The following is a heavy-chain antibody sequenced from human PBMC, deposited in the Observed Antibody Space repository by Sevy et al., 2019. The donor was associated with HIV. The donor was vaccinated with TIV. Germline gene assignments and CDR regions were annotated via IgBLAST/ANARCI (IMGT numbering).Heavy chain of an antibody. V-gene: IGHV3-23*01. Sequence: GGSLRLSCAASGFTFSSYAMSWVRQAPGKGLEWVSAISGSGGSTYYADSVKGRFTISRDNSKNTLYLQMNSLRAEDPVVYYCAKDGNTMVRGVINEAFDIWGQGKMVHV. D-gene: IGHD3-10*01. CDR1: GFTFSSYA. CDR2: ISGSGGST. J-gene: IGHJ3*02. CDR3: AKDGNTMVRGVINEAFDI.